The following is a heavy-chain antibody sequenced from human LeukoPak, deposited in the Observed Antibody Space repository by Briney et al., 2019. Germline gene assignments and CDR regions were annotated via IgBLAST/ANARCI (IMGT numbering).Heavy chain of an antibody. D-gene: IGHD6-13*01. CDR1: GFTFSSYG. V-gene: IGHV3-30*18. CDR2: ISYDGSNK. Sequence: PGGSLRLSCAASGFTFSSYGMHWVRQAPGKGLEWVAVISYDGSNKYYADSVKGRFTISRDNSKNTLYLQMNSLRAEDTAVYYCAKDPNDEQVFQSQQLVRGYWGQGTLVTVSS. CDR3: AKDPNDEQVFQSQQLVRGY. J-gene: IGHJ4*02.